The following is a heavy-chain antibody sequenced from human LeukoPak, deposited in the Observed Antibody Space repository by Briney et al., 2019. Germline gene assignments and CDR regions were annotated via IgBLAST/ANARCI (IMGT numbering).Heavy chain of an antibody. J-gene: IGHJ4*02. V-gene: IGHV4-34*01. Sequence: PSETLSLTCAVYGGSFSGYYWSWIRQPSGKGLEWIGEINHSGSTNYNPSLKSRVTISVDTSKNQFSLKLSSVTAADTAVYYCARGRNIVATTTSPYDYWGQGTLVTVSS. CDR1: GGSFSGYY. CDR3: ARGRNIVATTTSPYDY. CDR2: INHSGST. D-gene: IGHD5-12*01.